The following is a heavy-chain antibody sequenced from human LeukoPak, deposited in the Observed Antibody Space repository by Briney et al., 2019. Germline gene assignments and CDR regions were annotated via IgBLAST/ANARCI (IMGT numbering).Heavy chain of an antibody. CDR2: ISGSGGST. D-gene: IGHD3-16*01. CDR3: AKDWGYFDY. J-gene: IGHJ4*02. CDR1: GFTFSNAW. V-gene: IGHV3-23*01. Sequence: PGGSLRLSCAASGFTFSNAWVSWVRQAPGKGLEWVSAISGSGGSTYYADSVKGRFTISRDNSKNTLYLQMNSLRAEDTAVYYCAKDWGYFDYWGQGTLVTVSS.